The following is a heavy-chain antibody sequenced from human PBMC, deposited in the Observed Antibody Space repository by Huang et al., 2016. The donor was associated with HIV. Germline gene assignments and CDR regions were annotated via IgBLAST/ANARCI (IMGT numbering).Heavy chain of an antibody. Sequence: QVQLVQSGAEVKKPGSSVKVSCKASGGTFSRYAISWVRQAPGQGLEWMGGIIPIFGTANYAQKCQGRVTITADESTSTAYMELSSLRSEDTAVYYCARARGYYDSSVSYYFDYWGQGTLVTVSS. J-gene: IGHJ4*02. CDR2: IIPIFGTA. CDR1: GGTFSRYA. D-gene: IGHD3-22*01. V-gene: IGHV1-69*13. CDR3: ARARGYYDSSVSYYFDY.